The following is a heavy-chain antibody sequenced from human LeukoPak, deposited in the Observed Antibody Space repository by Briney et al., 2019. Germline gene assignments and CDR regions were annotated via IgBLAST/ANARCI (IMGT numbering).Heavy chain of an antibody. D-gene: IGHD2-15*01. CDR1: GFTFTNYV. CDR2: VSSDGGIK. J-gene: IGHJ4*02. V-gene: IGHV3-30-3*01. Sequence: HPGGSLRLSCVVSGFTFTNYVVHWVRQAPGKGLGWVTLVSSDGGIKYYADSVKGRFSVSRDISKNTLYLQMNSLRVDDTAVYYCARDSETTPIHVLGYWGQGTLVTVSS. CDR3: ARDSETTPIHVLGY.